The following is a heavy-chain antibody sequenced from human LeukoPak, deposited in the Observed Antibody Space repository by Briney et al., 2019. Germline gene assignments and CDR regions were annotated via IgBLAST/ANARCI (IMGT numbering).Heavy chain of an antibody. CDR1: GGSFSGYY. CDR3: ALFEVVVGSTQDF. CDR2: INHSGST. V-gene: IGHV4-34*01. Sequence: SETLSLTCAVYGGSFSGYYWSWIRQPPGKGLEWIGEINHSGSTNYNPSLKSRVTVSVDRSKNQFSLKLTSVTAADTAVYYCALFEVVVGSTQDFWGQGTLVTVSS. D-gene: IGHD2-15*01. J-gene: IGHJ4*02.